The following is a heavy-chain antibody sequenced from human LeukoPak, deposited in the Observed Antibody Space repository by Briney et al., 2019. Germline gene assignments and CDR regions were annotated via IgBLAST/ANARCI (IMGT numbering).Heavy chain of an antibody. CDR2: MYTSGST. Sequence: SETLSLTCTVSGGSINSGTYYWSGIRQPAGKGLEWIGRMYTSGSTNYNPSLESRVTISVDTSKNQFSLKLSSVTAADTAVYYCARGEKGSSSGSINYWGQGTLVTVSS. CDR3: ARGEKGSSSGSINY. V-gene: IGHV4-61*02. CDR1: GGSINSGTYY. D-gene: IGHD6-6*01. J-gene: IGHJ4*02.